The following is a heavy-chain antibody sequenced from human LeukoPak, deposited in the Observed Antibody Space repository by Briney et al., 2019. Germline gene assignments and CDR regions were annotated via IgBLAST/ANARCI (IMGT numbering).Heavy chain of an antibody. Sequence: GGSLRLSCAASGFTFSSYSMNWVRQAPGKGLEWDSYISSSSSTIYYADSVKGRFTISRDNAKNSLYLQMNSLRAEDTAVYYCARDLFIVVVPAAIESHGYWGQGTLVTVSS. CDR2: ISSSSSTI. CDR3: ARDLFIVVVPAAIESHGY. CDR1: GFTFSSYS. D-gene: IGHD2-2*01. V-gene: IGHV3-48*04. J-gene: IGHJ4*02.